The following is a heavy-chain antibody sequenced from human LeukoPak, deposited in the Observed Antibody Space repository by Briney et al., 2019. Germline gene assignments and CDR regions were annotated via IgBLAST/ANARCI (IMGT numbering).Heavy chain of an antibody. CDR2: MKSKPAGGTI. CDR3: TTTYHYDSSGYSLYY. CDR1: GFTFSNAW. J-gene: IGHJ4*02. V-gene: IGHV3-15*01. D-gene: IGHD3-22*01. Sequence: GSLRLSCTGSGFTFSNAWMTRVRQAPGKGLEWVGRMKSKPAGGTIDYAAPVKGRFTISRDDSKNTLYLQMNSLKTEDTAVYYCTTTYHYDSSGYSLYYWGQGTLVTVSS.